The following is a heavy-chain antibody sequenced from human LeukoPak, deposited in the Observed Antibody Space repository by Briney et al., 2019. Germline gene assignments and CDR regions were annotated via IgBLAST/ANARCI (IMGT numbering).Heavy chain of an antibody. J-gene: IGHJ4*02. D-gene: IGHD3-22*01. CDR1: EFTFSSYS. V-gene: IGHV3-48*04. Sequence: GGSLRLSCAASEFTFSSYSMNWVRQAPGKGLEWVSYNTNSGNSKSYADSVKGRFTISRDNAKSSLYLQMNSLRAEDTAMYYCVRVDNSGYLDFWGQGTLVTVSS. CDR2: NTNSGNSK. CDR3: VRVDNSGYLDF.